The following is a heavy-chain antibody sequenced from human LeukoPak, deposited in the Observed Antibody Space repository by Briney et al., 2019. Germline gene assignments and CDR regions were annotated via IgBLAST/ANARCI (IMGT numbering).Heavy chain of an antibody. Sequence: GGTLRLFCAASGFTFSNYEMHGVSQAPGKGLEWVSYISSTGSTKYYADAVRGGYNISGDNAKNSLYLQMKSLRGEDTAFYYCARAGSGYFPHFWGQGTLVTVSS. V-gene: IGHV3-48*03. D-gene: IGHD3-22*01. J-gene: IGHJ4*02. CDR1: GFTFSNYE. CDR2: ISSTGSTK. CDR3: ARAGSGYFPHF.